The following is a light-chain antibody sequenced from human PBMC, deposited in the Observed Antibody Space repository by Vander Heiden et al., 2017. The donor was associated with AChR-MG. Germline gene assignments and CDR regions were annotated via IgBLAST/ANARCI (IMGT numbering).Light chain of an antibody. J-gene: IGKJ3*01. CDR1: QSIGNN. CDR3: QGYGDRLSVT. Sequence: ELVMTQSPATLSVSPGERATLSCRASQSIGNNLAWYQHKLGQAPRLLIYDASTRATGIPARFSGSGSGTEFALSISSLQSDDFAIYYCQGYGDRLSVTFGHGTKVDFK. V-gene: IGKV3-15*01. CDR2: DAS.